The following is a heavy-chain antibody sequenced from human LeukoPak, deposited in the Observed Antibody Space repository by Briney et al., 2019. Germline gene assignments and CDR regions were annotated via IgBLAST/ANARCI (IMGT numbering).Heavy chain of an antibody. V-gene: IGHV3-74*01. CDR2: INSDGSWT. D-gene: IGHD2-2*01. CDR3: VSFYETY. Sequence: GGSLRLSCAASGNYWMHWVRQAPGKGLVWVSHINSDGSWTTYVDSVKGRFTISKDNAKNMVYLQMNNLRAEDTAVYYCVSFYETYWGRGTLATVSS. J-gene: IGHJ4*02. CDR1: GNYW.